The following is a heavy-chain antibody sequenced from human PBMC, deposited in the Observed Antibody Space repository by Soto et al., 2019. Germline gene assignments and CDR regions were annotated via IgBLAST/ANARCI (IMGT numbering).Heavy chain of an antibody. J-gene: IGHJ5*02. CDR2: IYSDGSTT. V-gene: IGHV3-74*01. CDR3: ARDPGHWFDP. CDR1: GFTFSSFW. Sequence: EVQLVESGGGLVQPGGSLRLSCAASGFTFSSFWMHWVRQTPGKGLMWVSRIYSDGSTTGYADSVKGRFTISRDNAKNTLYLQMNSLRAEDTAVYFCARDPGHWFDPWGQGTMVTVSS. D-gene: IGHD3-10*01.